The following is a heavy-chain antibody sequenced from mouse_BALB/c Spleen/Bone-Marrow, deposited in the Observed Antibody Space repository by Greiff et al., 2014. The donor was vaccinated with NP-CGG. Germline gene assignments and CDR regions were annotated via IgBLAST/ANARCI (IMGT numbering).Heavy chain of an antibody. CDR2: IHPNSGNT. Sequence: QVQLQQPXSVLVRPGASVKLSCKASGYTFTSSWMHWAKQRPGQGLEWIGDIHPNSGNTNYNEKFRGKATLTVDTSSNTAYVDLSSLTSEDSAVYYCARSYRFWYFDVWGAGTTVTVSS. CDR3: ARSYRFWYFDV. V-gene: IGHV1S130*01. CDR1: GYTFTSSW. D-gene: IGHD2-14*01. J-gene: IGHJ1*01.